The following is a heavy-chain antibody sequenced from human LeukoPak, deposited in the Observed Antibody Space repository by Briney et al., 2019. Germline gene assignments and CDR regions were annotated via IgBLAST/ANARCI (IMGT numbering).Heavy chain of an antibody. D-gene: IGHD1-7*01. CDR2: IIPIFGTA. J-gene: IGHJ4*02. CDR3: ASAGYNWNYCFDY. CDR1: GGTFSSYA. V-gene: IGHV1-69*05. Sequence: SVKVSCKASGGTFSSYAISWVRQAPGQGLEWMGGIIPIFGTANYAQKFQGRVTITTDESTSTAYMELSSLRSEDTAAYYCASAGYNWNYCFDYWGQGTLVTVSS.